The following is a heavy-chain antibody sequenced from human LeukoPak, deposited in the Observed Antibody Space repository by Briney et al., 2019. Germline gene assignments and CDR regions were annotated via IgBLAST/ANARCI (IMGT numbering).Heavy chain of an antibody. Sequence: SETLSLTCAVYGGSFSGYYWSWIRQPPGKGLEWIGEINHSGSTNYNPSLKSRITMSVDKSIKQFSLKVTSVTAADTAVYYCARAVGTSGSRYFDYWGQGTLVTVSS. D-gene: IGHD3-10*01. J-gene: IGHJ4*03. CDR3: ARAVGTSGSRYFDY. CDR2: INHSGST. V-gene: IGHV4-34*10. CDR1: GGSFSGYY.